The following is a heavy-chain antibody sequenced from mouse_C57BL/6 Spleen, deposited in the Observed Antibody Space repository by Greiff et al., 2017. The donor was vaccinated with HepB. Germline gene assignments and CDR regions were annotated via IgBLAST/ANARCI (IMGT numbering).Heavy chain of an antibody. Sequence: VQLQQPGAELVKPGASVKLSCKASGYTFTSYWMHWVKQRPGQGLEWIGMIHPNSGSTNYNEKFKSKATLTVDKSSSTAYMQLSSLTSEDSAVYYCARWGTTVAFDDWGQGTTLTVSS. V-gene: IGHV1-64*01. CDR2: IHPNSGST. CDR1: GYTFTSYW. J-gene: IGHJ2*01. D-gene: IGHD1-1*01. CDR3: ARWGTTVAFDD.